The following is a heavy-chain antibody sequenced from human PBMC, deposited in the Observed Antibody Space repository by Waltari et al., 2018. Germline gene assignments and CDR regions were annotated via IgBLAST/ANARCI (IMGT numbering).Heavy chain of an antibody. CDR3: ARAPGAMVGY. CDR2: ISSSSSYI. Sequence: EVQLVESGGGLVKPGGSLRLSCPASAFPFSSCSLTWVRQAPGKGLEWVSSISSSSSYIYYADSVKGRFTISRDNAKNSLYLQMNSLRAEDTAVYYCARAPGAMVGYWGQGTLVTVSS. D-gene: IGHD5-18*01. V-gene: IGHV3-21*01. CDR1: AFPFSSCS. J-gene: IGHJ4*02.